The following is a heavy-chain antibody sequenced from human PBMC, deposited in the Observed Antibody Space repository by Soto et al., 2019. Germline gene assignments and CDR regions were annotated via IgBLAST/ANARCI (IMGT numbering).Heavy chain of an antibody. D-gene: IGHD3-3*01. J-gene: IGHJ6*03. Sequence: QVQLVESGGGVVQPGRSLRLSCAASGFTFSSYGMHWVRQAPGKGLEWVAVISYDGSNKYYADSVKGRFTISRDNSNNTLYLQMNSLRAEDTAVYYCAKDPEFLEWLWRDYYMDVWGKGTTVTESS. CDR3: AKDPEFLEWLWRDYYMDV. CDR1: GFTFSSYG. V-gene: IGHV3-30*18. CDR2: ISYDGSNK.